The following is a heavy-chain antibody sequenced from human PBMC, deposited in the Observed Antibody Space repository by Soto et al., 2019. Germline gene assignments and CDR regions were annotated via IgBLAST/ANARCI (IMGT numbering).Heavy chain of an antibody. J-gene: IGHJ4*02. V-gene: IGHV1-46*03. Sequence: ALVNRYRKASGYSLTSDYGHRVIQDTRKGLEWMGIIDPSGGSTSYAQKFQGRVSMTRDTSTSTVHMDLNSLRSEDTAVYYCARDLTGGPTYYDFWSGYSPVDYWGLGTLVTVSS. D-gene: IGHD3-3*01. CDR3: ARDLTGGPTYYDFWSGYSPVDY. CDR2: IDPSGGST. CDR1: GYSLTSDY.